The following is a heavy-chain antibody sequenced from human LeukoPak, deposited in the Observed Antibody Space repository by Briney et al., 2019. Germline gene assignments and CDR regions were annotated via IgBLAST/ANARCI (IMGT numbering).Heavy chain of an antibody. V-gene: IGHV4-34*01. D-gene: IGHD1-26*01. CDR2: INHSGST. Sequence: PGGSLRLSCAASGFTFSSYWMSCVRQAPGKGLEWIGEINHSGSTNYNPSLKSRVTISVDTSKNQFSLKLSSVTAADTAVYYCARGKTDSGSYYHRRATQVDYWGQGTLVTVSS. CDR3: ARGKTDSGSYYHRRATQVDY. J-gene: IGHJ4*02. CDR1: GFTFSSYW.